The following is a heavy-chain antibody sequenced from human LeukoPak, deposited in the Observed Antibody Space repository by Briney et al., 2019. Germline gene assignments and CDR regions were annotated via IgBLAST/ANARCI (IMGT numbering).Heavy chain of an antibody. CDR1: GFSVSSYG. Sequence: GGSLRLSCVASGFSVSSYGMSWVRQAPGKVPEWVSLLYSNGGTYYADSVKGRFIISRDNSKNTLYLQMNNLRVEDTAVYHCVRDRAEGRAWVEFDPWGQGTVVTVSS. V-gene: IGHV3-66*03. CDR3: VRDRAEGRAWVEFDP. CDR2: LYSNGGT. J-gene: IGHJ5*02.